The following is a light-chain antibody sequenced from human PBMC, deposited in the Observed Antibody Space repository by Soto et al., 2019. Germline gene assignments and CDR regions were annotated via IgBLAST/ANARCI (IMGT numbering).Light chain of an antibody. CDR1: SSDVGGYNY. CDR2: DVS. CDR3: SSYSRSRDVL. J-gene: IGLJ2*01. Sequence: QAASVSGSPGQSITISCTGTSSDVGGYNYVSWYQHHPGKAPKLMIYDVSNRPSGVSNRFSGSKSGNTASLTISGLQAEDEADYFCSSYSRSRDVLFGGGTKLTVL. V-gene: IGLV2-14*03.